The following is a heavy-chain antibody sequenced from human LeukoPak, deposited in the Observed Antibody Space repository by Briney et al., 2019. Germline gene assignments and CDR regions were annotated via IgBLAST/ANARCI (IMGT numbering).Heavy chain of an antibody. CDR1: GGSISSYY. Sequence: SETLSLTCTVSGGSISSYYWSWIRQSPGKGLECIGYIHYTGSTNYNPSLKSRVTISVETSKNQFSLKLKSVTAPDTAVYYCARGGYYGSGNDFRFDPWGQGTLVTVSS. D-gene: IGHD3-10*01. J-gene: IGHJ5*02. CDR3: ARGGYYGSGNDFRFDP. CDR2: IHYTGST. V-gene: IGHV4-59*01.